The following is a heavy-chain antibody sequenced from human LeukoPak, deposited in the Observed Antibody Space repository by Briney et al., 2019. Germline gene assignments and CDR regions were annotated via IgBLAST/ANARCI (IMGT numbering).Heavy chain of an antibody. J-gene: IGHJ3*02. CDR2: INPNSGGT. CDR1: GYTFTGYY. D-gene: IGHD4-23*01. Sequence: ASVKVSCKASGYTFTGYYMHWVRQAPGLGLEWMGWINPNSGGTNYAQRFQGRVTMTRDTSISTAYMELSRLRSDDTAVYYCATPTVGTSRFDGFDIWGQGTMVTV. V-gene: IGHV1-2*02. CDR3: ATPTVGTSRFDGFDI.